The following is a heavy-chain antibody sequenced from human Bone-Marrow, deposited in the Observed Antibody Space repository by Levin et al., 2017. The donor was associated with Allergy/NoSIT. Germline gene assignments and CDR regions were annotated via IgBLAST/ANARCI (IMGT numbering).Heavy chain of an antibody. V-gene: IGHV3-33*01. CDR3: ARDHYPYFGMDV. CDR2: IWYDGSNK. J-gene: IGHJ6*02. Sequence: GGSLRLSCAASGFTFSSYGMHWVRQAPGKGLEWVGVIWYDGSNKYYVDTVKGRFTISRDNSKKTLYLQMNSLRAEDTGVYYCARDHYPYFGMDVWGQGTTVTVSS. CDR1: GFTFSSYG.